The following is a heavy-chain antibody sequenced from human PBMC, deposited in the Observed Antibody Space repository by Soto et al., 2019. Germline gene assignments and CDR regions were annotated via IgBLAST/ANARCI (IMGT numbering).Heavy chain of an antibody. CDR1: GGSISGYY. J-gene: IGHJ6*03. D-gene: IGHD2-15*01. V-gene: IGHV4-59*01. CDR2: IYYSGTT. CDR3: ARLTGGSYLSFYYYIGV. Sequence: SETLSLTCTVSGGSISGYYWSWIRQATGKGLEWIGYIYYSGTTNYDPSLKSRVTMSVDTSKNQFSLKLSSVTTADTAVYYCARLTGGSYLSFYYYIGVWGKGTTVTVSS.